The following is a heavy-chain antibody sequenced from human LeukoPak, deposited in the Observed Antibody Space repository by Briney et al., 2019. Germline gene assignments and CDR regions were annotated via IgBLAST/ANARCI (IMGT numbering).Heavy chain of an antibody. D-gene: IGHD6-6*01. CDR1: GFTVSNKY. CDR2: IYSGGDT. V-gene: IGHV3-53*05. Sequence: GGSLRLSCAASGFTVSNKYMNWVRQAPGKGLEWVSVIYSGGDTYYADSVKGRFTISRDNSKNTLYLQMNSLRAADTAVYYCARDKGTSYLSSFDYWGQGTLVTVSS. J-gene: IGHJ4*02. CDR3: ARDKGTSYLSSFDY.